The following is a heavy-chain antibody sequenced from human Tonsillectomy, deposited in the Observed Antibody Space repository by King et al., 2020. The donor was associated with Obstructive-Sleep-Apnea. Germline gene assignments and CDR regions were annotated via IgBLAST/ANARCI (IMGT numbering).Heavy chain of an antibody. D-gene: IGHD2-15*01. Sequence: VQLQESGPGLVKPSETLSLTCTVSGGSINSYYWSWIRQPAGKGLEWIGRIYTSGSTNYNPSLKSRVTLSVDTSKNPFSLKLSSVTAGDTAVYYCARDGSVGWFDSWGQGTLVTVSS. CDR1: GGSINSYY. J-gene: IGHJ5*01. CDR2: IYTSGST. CDR3: ARDGSVGWFDS. V-gene: IGHV4-4*07.